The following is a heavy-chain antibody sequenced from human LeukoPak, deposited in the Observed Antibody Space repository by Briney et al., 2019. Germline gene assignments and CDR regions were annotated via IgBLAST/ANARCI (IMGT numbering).Heavy chain of an antibody. Sequence: PSETLSLTCSVSGGSISSSSFYWGWIHQPPGKGLEWIGSISYTGSTYYNPSLKSRVTISVDTSKNQFSLRLNSVTAADTAVYYCARRIRYYYYMDVWGKGTTVTISS. CDR1: GGSISSSSFY. CDR3: ARRIRYYYYMDV. CDR2: ISYTGST. D-gene: IGHD2-21*01. J-gene: IGHJ6*03. V-gene: IGHV4-39*01.